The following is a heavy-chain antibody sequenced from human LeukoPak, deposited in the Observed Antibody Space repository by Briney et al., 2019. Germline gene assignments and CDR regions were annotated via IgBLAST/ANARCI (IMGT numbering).Heavy chain of an antibody. CDR2: INWNGETT. Sequence: PWGALRLSCAASGFSFEGNGMSWVRQAPGKGLEWVSGINWNGETTGYVDSVKGRFTISRDNAKNSLYLQMNSLRAEDTALYYCATHSYYYGSGSYPHYLDYWGQGTLVTVSS. D-gene: IGHD3-10*01. V-gene: IGHV3-20*04. CDR3: ATHSYYYGSGSYPHYLDY. CDR1: GFSFEGNG. J-gene: IGHJ4*02.